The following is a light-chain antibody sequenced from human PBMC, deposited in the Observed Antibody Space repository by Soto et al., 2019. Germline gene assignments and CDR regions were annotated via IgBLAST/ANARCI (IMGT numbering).Light chain of an antibody. CDR1: QTIRTW. Sequence: DIQMTQSPYTLSASIGDRVTITCRASQTIRTWLAWYQQKPGKAPKLLIYKASILETGVPSRFSGSGSGTEFTLTISSLQPDDFATYHCQYYNDYSGTFGQGTKVEIK. CDR2: KAS. CDR3: QYYNDYSGT. V-gene: IGKV1-5*03. J-gene: IGKJ1*01.